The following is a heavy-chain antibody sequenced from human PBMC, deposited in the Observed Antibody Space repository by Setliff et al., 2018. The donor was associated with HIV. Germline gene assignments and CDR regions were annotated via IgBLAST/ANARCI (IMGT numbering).Heavy chain of an antibody. Sequence: ASVKVSCKASGYTFTSYDINWVRQATGQGLEWMGWMNPNSGNTGYAQKFQGRVSMTRNTSISTAYMELSSLRSEDTAVYYCARVGSYWTQFDYWGQGTLVTVS. CDR1: GYTFTSYD. D-gene: IGHD2-15*01. V-gene: IGHV1-8*02. CDR3: ARVGSYWTQFDY. J-gene: IGHJ4*01. CDR2: MNPNSGNT.